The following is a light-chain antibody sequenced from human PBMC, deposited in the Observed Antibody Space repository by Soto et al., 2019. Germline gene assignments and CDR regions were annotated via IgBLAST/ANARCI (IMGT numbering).Light chain of an antibody. CDR3: QESFFTLGT. CDR2: GAS. CDR1: QYIGDF. J-gene: IGKJ1*01. V-gene: IGKV1-39*01. Sequence: DIQMTQSPSSLSASVGDIVTITCRASQYIGDFLNWYQQTPGKPPKLLIFGASNLHIGVPTRFTGSGSGTEFTLTINNLQREDFATYYCQESFFTLGTFGRGTKVEI.